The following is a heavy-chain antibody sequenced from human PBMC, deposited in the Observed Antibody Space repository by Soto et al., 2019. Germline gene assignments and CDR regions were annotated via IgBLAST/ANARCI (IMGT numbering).Heavy chain of an antibody. J-gene: IGHJ4*02. CDR2: FEPEDGEI. D-gene: IGHD3-3*01. Sequence: GSSVKVSFKVYGKTLSELSIHLMGQGPGIWLQWMGGFEPEDGEIVHAEMFQGRVTMTEEASTDTVYLEMNSLKFEDTAVYYCATQALMSSHPGVGATYFDHWGQGTLVTVSS. CDR1: GKTLSELS. CDR3: ATQALMSSHPGVGATYFDH. V-gene: IGHV1-24*01.